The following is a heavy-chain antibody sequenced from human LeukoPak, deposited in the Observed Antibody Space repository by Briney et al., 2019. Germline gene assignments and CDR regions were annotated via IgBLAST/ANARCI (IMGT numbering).Heavy chain of an antibody. CDR3: ARAAAPGYFDL. V-gene: IGHV3-74*01. CDR2: ITSDGSAT. J-gene: IGHJ2*01. CDR1: GFTFSTYW. D-gene: IGHD2-15*01. Sequence: GESLRLSCAVSGFTFSTYWMHWVRQGPGKGLAWVSRITSDGSATGYADSVKGRFTISRDNAKNTQYLHMDSLRAEDTAVCYCARAAAPGYFDLWGRGTLVTVSS.